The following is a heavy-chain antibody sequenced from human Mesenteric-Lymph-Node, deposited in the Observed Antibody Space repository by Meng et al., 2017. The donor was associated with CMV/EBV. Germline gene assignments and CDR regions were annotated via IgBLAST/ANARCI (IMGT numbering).Heavy chain of an antibody. CDR2: MNPNSGNT. V-gene: IGHV1-8*02. CDR1: GDTLTSYD. Sequence: ASVKVSCKASGDTLTSYDINWVRQATGQGLEWMGWMNPNSGNTGYAQKFQGRVTMTRNTSISTAYMELSSLRSEDTAVYYCARLGRVSLYYYYGMDVWGQGTTVTVSS. D-gene: IGHD5/OR15-5a*01. CDR3: ARLGRVSLYYYYGMDV. J-gene: IGHJ6*02.